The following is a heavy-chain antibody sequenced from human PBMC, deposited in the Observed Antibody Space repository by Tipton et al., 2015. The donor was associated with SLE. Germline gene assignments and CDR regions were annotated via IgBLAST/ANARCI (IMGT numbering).Heavy chain of an antibody. D-gene: IGHD3-9*01. CDR3: ARVRGDILTGYYYYYYYGMDV. CDR2: IYSRGST. CDR1: GGSISSSSHY. Sequence: TLSLTCSVSGGSISSSSHYWGWIRQPPGKGLEWIGSIYSRGSTYYNPSLKSRVTASVDTSKNQFSLKLSSVTAADTAVYYCARVRGDILTGYYYYYYYGMDVWGQGTTVTVSS. V-gene: IGHV4-39*07. J-gene: IGHJ6*02.